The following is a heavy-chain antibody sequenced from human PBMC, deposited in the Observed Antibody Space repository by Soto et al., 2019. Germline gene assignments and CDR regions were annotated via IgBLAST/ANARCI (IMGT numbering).Heavy chain of an antibody. CDR1: GYTFTDYD. CDR2: MNPNSGET. J-gene: IGHJ5*02. V-gene: IGHV1-8*01. D-gene: IGHD2-15*01. CDR3: ARVAVAARPRWYNWFDP. Sequence: QEQLVQSGAEVKKPGASVKVSCKTSGYTFTDYDINWVRQATGQGLEWIGWMNPNSGETGYAQKFQGSVTMTRSASLSTASLELSRLRSEDTAVYYCARVAVAARPRWYNWFDPWGQGTLVTVSS.